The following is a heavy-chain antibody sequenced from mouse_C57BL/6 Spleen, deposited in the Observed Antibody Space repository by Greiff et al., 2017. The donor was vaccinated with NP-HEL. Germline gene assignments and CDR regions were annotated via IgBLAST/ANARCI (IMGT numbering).Heavy chain of an antibody. CDR3: TRHGPSLFDY. CDR1: GFTFSDAW. D-gene: IGHD6-1*01. Sequence: EVQLVESGGGLVQPGGSMKLSCAASGFTFSDAWMDWVRQSPEKGLEWVAEIRNKANNHATYYAESVKGRFTISRDDSKSSVYLQMNSLRAEDTGIYYCTRHGPSLFDYWGQGTTLTVSS. J-gene: IGHJ2*01. CDR2: IRNKANNHAT. V-gene: IGHV6-6*01.